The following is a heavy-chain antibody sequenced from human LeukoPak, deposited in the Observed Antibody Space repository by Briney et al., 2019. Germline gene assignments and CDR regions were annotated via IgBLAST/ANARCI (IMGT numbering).Heavy chain of an antibody. Sequence: GGSLRLSCAASGFTFSSYIMNWVRQAPGKGLEWVSSISSSSSYIYYADSVKGRFTISRDNAKNSLYLQMNSLRAEDTAVYYCARVVRGFYYYMDVWGKGTTVTISS. J-gene: IGHJ6*03. D-gene: IGHD3-10*01. CDR2: ISSSSSYI. CDR3: ARVVRGFYYYMDV. V-gene: IGHV3-21*01. CDR1: GFTFSSYI.